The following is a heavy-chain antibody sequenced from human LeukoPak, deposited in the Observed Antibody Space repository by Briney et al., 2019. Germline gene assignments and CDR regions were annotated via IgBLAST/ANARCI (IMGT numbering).Heavy chain of an antibody. D-gene: IGHD2-21*02. CDR1: GFTFSSYA. CDR3: ARDLYCGGDCYYFDY. J-gene: IGHJ4*02. Sequence: GRSLRLSCAASGFTFSSYAMHWVRQAPGKGLEWVAVISYDGSNKYYADSVKGRFTISRDSSKNTLYLQMNSLRGEDTAVYFCARDLYCGGDCYYFDYWGQGTLVTVSS. V-gene: IGHV3-30-3*01. CDR2: ISYDGSNK.